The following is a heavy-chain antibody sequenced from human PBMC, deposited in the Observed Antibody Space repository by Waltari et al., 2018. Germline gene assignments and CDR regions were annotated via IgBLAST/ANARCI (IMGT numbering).Heavy chain of an antibody. Sequence: FSDYAMHWVRQAPGKGLEWVAVISFDGNNKYYADSVKGRFTISRDDSDNTLYLRMNSPRAEDTAVYYCSRSRKRTSKGLYYYYTMDLWGQGTTVTVSS. CDR2: ISFDGNNK. CDR1: FSDYA. J-gene: IGHJ6*02. CDR3: SRSRKRTSKGLYYYYTMDL. V-gene: IGHV3-30-3*01.